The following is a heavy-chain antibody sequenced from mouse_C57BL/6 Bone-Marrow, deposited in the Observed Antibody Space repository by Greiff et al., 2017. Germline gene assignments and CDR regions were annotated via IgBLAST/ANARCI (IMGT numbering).Heavy chain of an antibody. Sequence: EVQLVESGGGLVKPGGSLKLSCAASGFTFSDYGMHWVRQAPEKGLEWVAYISSGRSTIYYADTVKGRFTIARDNAKNTLFLQMTSLRSEDTAMYYCARDDGPFGVWGTGTTVTVSS. CDR1: GFTFSDYG. J-gene: IGHJ1*03. CDR3: ARDDGPFGV. D-gene: IGHD2-3*01. CDR2: ISSGRSTI. V-gene: IGHV5-17*01.